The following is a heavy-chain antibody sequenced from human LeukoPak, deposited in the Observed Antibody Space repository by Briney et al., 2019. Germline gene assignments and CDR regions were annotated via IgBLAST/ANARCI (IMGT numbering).Heavy chain of an antibody. CDR3: AREGVIVRGTAAFDI. CDR1: GYTFTSTG. CDR2: VSSYNGNT. J-gene: IGHJ3*02. Sequence: ASVKVSCKASGYTFTSTGICWVRQAPGQGLEWMGWVSSYNGNTNYAQKFRDRVTMTRDTSTNTAYMELRSLRSDDTAVYYCAREGVIVRGTAAFDIWGQGTMVTVSS. D-gene: IGHD1-26*01. V-gene: IGHV1-18*01.